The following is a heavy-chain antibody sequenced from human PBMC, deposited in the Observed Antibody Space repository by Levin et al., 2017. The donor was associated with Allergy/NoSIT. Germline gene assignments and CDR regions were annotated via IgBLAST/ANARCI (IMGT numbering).Heavy chain of an antibody. Sequence: PSETLSLTCTVSGGSISSSSYYWGWIRQPPGKGLEWIGSIYYSGSTYYNPSLKSRVTISVDTSKNQFSLKLSSVTAADTAVYYCASLYSYGHKGSYWGQGTLVTVSS. J-gene: IGHJ4*02. CDR2: IYYSGST. V-gene: IGHV4-39*01. D-gene: IGHD5-18*01. CDR3: ASLYSYGHKGSY. CDR1: GGSISSSSYY.